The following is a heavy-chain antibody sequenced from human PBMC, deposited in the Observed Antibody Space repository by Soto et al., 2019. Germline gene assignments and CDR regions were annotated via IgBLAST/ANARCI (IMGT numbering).Heavy chain of an antibody. V-gene: IGHV3-30*03. CDR1: GFTFSSYG. J-gene: IGHJ4*02. CDR2: ISYDGSNK. Sequence: QVQLVESGGGVVQPGRSLRLSCAASGFTFSSYGMHWVRQAPGKGLEWVAVISYDGSNKYYADSVKGRFTISRDNSKNTLYLQMNSLRGEDTAVYYCAIFEAHFDYWGQGTLVTVSS. D-gene: IGHD2-21*01. CDR3: AIFEAHFDY.